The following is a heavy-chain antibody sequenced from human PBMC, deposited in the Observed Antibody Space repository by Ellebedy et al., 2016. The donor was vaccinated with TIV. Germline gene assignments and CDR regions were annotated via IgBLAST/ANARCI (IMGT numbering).Heavy chain of an antibody. D-gene: IGHD3-16*01. CDR3: ARPRVRSSYYHGMDV. CDR1: GFTFSHYA. Sequence: PGGSLRLSCAASGFTFSHYAMNWVRQAPGKGLEWVAVIWDDGTNTYYADSVKGRFTISRDNSKNTLYLQMSSLRAEDTAVYYCARPRVRSSYYHGMDVWGQGTTITVSS. V-gene: IGHV3-33*01. CDR2: IWDDGTNT. J-gene: IGHJ6*02.